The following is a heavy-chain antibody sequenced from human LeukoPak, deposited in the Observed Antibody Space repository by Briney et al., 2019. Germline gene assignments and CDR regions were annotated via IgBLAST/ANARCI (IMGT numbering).Heavy chain of an antibody. D-gene: IGHD4-11*01. CDR3: ARERSNHYFDY. V-gene: IGHV3-30-3*01. CDR1: GFTFSSYA. Sequence: GGSLRLSCAASGFTFSSYAMHWVRQAPGKGLEWVAVISYDGSNKYYADSVKGRFTFSRDNSKNTLYLQMNSLRAEDTAVYYCARERSNHYFDYWGQGTLVTVSS. J-gene: IGHJ4*02. CDR2: ISYDGSNK.